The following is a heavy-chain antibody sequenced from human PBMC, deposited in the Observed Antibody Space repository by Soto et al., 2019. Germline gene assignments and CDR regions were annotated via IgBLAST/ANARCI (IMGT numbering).Heavy chain of an antibody. D-gene: IGHD6-13*01. V-gene: IGHV3-53*01. Sequence: PGGSLRLSCAASGFTVSSNYMSWVRQAPGKGLEWVSVIYSGGSTYYADSVKGRFTISRDNSKNTLYLQMNSPRAEDTAVYYCAGTNSIAAAALRHAFDIWGQGTMVTVSS. J-gene: IGHJ3*02. CDR2: IYSGGST. CDR1: GFTVSSNY. CDR3: AGTNSIAAAALRHAFDI.